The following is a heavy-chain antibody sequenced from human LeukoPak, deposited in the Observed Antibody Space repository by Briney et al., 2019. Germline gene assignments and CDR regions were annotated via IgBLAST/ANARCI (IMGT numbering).Heavy chain of an antibody. CDR3: ARVRFFDSSVLTRKRSYYFDY. D-gene: IGHD3-22*01. CDR2: IYTSGST. V-gene: IGHV4-4*07. J-gene: IGHJ4*02. CDR1: GGFISNYY. Sequence: QSSETLSLTCTVSGGFISNYYWSWIRQPAGKGLEWIGRIYTSGSTNYNSSLKSRVTMSVDTSKNQFSLKLSSVTAADTAVYYCARVRFFDSSVLTRKRSYYFDYWGQGTLVTVSS.